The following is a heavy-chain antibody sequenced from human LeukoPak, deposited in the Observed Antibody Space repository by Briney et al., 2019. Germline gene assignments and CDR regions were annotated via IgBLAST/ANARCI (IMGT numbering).Heavy chain of an antibody. D-gene: IGHD3-10*01. CDR2: ISGSGGST. CDR3: AKVHQELLYSWTAPYYFDY. Sequence: GGSLRLSCAASGFTFSSYAMSWVRQAPGKGLEWVSAISGSGGSTYYADSVKGRFTISRDNSKNTLYLQMNSLRAEDTAVYYCAKVHQELLYSWTAPYYFDYWGQGTLVTVSS. J-gene: IGHJ4*02. V-gene: IGHV3-23*01. CDR1: GFTFSSYA.